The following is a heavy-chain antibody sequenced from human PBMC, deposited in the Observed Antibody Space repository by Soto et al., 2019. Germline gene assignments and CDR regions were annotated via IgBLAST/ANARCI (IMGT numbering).Heavy chain of an antibody. V-gene: IGHV3-21*01. CDR1: GFTFSSYS. CDR3: ARDVRRTRARQEYYYYYMDV. J-gene: IGHJ6*03. Sequence: PGGSLRLSCAASGFTFSSYSMNWVRQAPGKGLEWVSSISSSSSYIYYADSVKGRFTISRDNAKNSLYLQMNSLRAEDTAVYYCARDVRRTRARQEYYYYYMDVWGKGTTVNVAS. CDR2: ISSSSSYI. D-gene: IGHD3-10*02.